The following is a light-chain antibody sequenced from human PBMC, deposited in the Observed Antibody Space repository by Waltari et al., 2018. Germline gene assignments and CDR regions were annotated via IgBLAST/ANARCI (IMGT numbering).Light chain of an antibody. CDR3: QQYYTYPRT. CDR2: AAS. Sequence: AVRMTQSPSSFSASTGDRVTINCRASQGISTYLAWYQQKPGKAPKLLIYAASTLQSGVPSRFSGSGSGTDFTLTISCLQSEDFAIYYCQQYYTYPRTFGQGTKVEV. V-gene: IGKV1-8*01. J-gene: IGKJ1*01. CDR1: QGISTY.